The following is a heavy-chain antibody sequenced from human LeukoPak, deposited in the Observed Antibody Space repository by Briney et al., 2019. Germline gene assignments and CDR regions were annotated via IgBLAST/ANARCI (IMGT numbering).Heavy chain of an antibody. CDR1: GYTFTGYY. CDR3: ARGGGYSYGYSWFDP. V-gene: IGHV1-2*02. Sequence: ASVKVSCKASGYTFTGYYTHWVRQAPGQGLEWMGWINPNSGGTNYAQKFQGRVTMTRDTSISTAYMELSRLRSDDTAVYYCARGGGYSYGYSWFDPWGQGTLVTVSS. D-gene: IGHD5-18*01. J-gene: IGHJ5*02. CDR2: INPNSGGT.